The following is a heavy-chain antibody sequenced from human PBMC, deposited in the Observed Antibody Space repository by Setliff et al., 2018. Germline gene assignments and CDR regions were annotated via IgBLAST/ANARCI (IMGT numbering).Heavy chain of an antibody. Sequence: HPGGSLRLSCAASGFTFSSYGMHWVRQAPGKGLEWVAVISYDGSNKYYADSVKGRSTISRDNSQNTMYLQMNSLRAEDTAVYYCIRDTSGRDAFDIWGQGTMVTVSS. D-gene: IGHD6-19*01. J-gene: IGHJ3*02. CDR1: GFTFSSYG. CDR2: ISYDGSNK. CDR3: IRDTSGRDAFDI. V-gene: IGHV3-30*03.